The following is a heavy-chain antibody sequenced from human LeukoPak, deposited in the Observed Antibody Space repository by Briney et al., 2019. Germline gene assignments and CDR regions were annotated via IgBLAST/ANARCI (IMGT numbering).Heavy chain of an antibody. CDR3: ARDPFGGVIGYFDY. V-gene: IGHV4-30-4*02. CDR2: IYYSGNT. J-gene: IGHJ4*02. Sequence: ASETLSLTCTVSGGSLSSGDYYWSWIRQPPGKGLEWIGYIYYSGNTYYNPSLKSRVTISVDTSKNQFSLKLSSVTAADTAVYYCARDPFGGVIGYFDYWGQETLVTVSS. D-gene: IGHD3-16*02. CDR1: GGSLSSGDYY.